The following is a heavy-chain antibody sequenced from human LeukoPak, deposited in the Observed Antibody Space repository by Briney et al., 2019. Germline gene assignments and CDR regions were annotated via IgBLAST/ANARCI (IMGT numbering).Heavy chain of an antibody. Sequence: PGGSLRLSCAASGFTFSSYAMSWVRQAPGKGLEWVSAISGSGGSTYYADSVKGRFTISRDNSKNTLYLQMNSLRAEGTAVYYCAKDQCSSTSCPTDYFDYWGQGTLVTVPS. D-gene: IGHD2-2*01. CDR3: AKDQCSSTSCPTDYFDY. J-gene: IGHJ4*02. V-gene: IGHV3-23*01. CDR1: GFTFSSYA. CDR2: ISGSGGST.